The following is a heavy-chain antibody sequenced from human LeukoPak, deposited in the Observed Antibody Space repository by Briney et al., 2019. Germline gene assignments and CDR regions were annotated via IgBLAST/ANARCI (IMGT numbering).Heavy chain of an antibody. Sequence: QSGGSLRLSCAASGFTFSSYSMNWVRQAPGKGLEWVSYISSTSRTIYYADSVRGRFTISRDNSKNTLYLQMNSLRAEDTAVYYCAKDLRDSGYDTYNWFDPWGQGTLVTVSS. J-gene: IGHJ5*02. D-gene: IGHD5-12*01. CDR1: GFTFSSYS. CDR2: ISSTSRTI. CDR3: AKDLRDSGYDTYNWFDP. V-gene: IGHV3-48*01.